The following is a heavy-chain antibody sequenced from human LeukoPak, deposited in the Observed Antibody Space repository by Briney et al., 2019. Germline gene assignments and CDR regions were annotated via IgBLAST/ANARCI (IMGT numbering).Heavy chain of an antibody. CDR1: GFTFSSYW. V-gene: IGHV3-74*01. J-gene: IGHJ4*02. D-gene: IGHD5-18*01. CDR2: LNSDGSST. CDR3: ARDTAMVIGYTDY. Sequence: GGSLRLSCAASGFTFSSYWMHWVRQAPGKGLVWVSRLNSDGSSTSYADSVKGRFTISRDNSKNTLYLQMNSLRAEDTAVYYCARDTAMVIGYTDYWGQGTLVTVSS.